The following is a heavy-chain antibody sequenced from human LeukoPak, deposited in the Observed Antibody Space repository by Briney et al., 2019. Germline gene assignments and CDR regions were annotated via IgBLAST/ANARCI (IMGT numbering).Heavy chain of an antibody. CDR3: ARDSTFHLDY. V-gene: IGHV3-7*01. CDR2: IKQDGSER. Sequence: GGSLRLSCAASGFTFSAYWMTWVRQAPGKGLEWVANIKQDGSERHYVDSVRGRFTISRDNARNSVHLQMNSLRAEDTAVYYCARDSTFHLDYWGQGTLVAVSS. J-gene: IGHJ4*02. D-gene: IGHD2/OR15-2a*01. CDR1: GFTFSAYW.